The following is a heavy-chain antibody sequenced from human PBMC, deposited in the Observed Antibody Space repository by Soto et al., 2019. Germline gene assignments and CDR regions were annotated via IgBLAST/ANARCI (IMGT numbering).Heavy chain of an antibody. V-gene: IGHV3-23*01. J-gene: IGHJ6*02. CDR2: ISGSGGST. CDR3: AKDVAAAGTHYYYYGMDV. CDR1: GFTFSSYA. Sequence: PGGSLRLSCAASGFTFSSYAMSWVRQAPGKGLEWVSAISGSGGSTYYADSVKGRFTISRDNSKNTLYLQMNSLRAEDTAVYYCAKDVAAAGTHYYYYGMDVWGQGTTVTVSS. D-gene: IGHD6-13*01.